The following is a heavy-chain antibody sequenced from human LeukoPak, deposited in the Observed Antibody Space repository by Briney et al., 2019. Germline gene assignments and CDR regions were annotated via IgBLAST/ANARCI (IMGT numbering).Heavy chain of an antibody. CDR2: INPNSGGT. J-gene: IGHJ3*02. Sequence: ASVKVSCKASGYTFTGYYMHWVRQAPGQGLEWMGWINPNSGGTNYAQKFQGRVTMTRDTSIGTAYMELSRLRSDDTAVYYCARDRAVIVVVNISHRDDAFDIWGQGTMVTVSS. V-gene: IGHV1-2*02. CDR3: ARDRAVIVVVNISHRDDAFDI. CDR1: GYTFTGYY. D-gene: IGHD3-22*01.